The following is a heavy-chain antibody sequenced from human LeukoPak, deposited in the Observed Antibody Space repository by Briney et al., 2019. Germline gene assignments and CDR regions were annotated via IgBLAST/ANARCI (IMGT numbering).Heavy chain of an antibody. J-gene: IGHJ4*02. CDR1: GFLLSTSGVG. CDR2: IYWDDDK. D-gene: IGHD3-3*01. CDR3: AHRLSTIFGEKFDY. Sequence: FGPTLVKPTQTLTLTCTFSGFLLSTSGVGVGWIRQPPGKALEWLALIYWDDDKRYSPSLKSRLTITKDTSKNQVVLTMTNMDPVDTATYYCAHRLSTIFGEKFDYWGQGTLVTVSS. V-gene: IGHV2-5*02.